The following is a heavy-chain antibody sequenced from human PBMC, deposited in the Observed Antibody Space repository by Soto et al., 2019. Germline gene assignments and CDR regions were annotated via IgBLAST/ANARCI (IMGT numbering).Heavy chain of an antibody. CDR3: ARGTKGYCSSTSCYNPPAFEI. V-gene: IGHV4-4*02. CDR2: IYHSGST. Sequence: SETLSLTCAVSSGSISSSNWWSWVRQPPGKGLEWIGEIYHSGSTNYNPSLKSRVTISVDKSKNQFSLKLSSVTAADTAVHYCARGTKGYCSSTSCYNPPAFEIWGQGTMVTVSS. CDR1: SGSISSSNW. D-gene: IGHD2-2*02. J-gene: IGHJ3*02.